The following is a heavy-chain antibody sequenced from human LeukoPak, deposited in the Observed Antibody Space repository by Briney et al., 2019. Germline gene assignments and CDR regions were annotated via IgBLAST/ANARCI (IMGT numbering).Heavy chain of an antibody. D-gene: IGHD3-3*01. CDR3: ARCTDFWSGYTLFDY. J-gene: IGHJ4*02. Sequence: GGSLRLSCAASGFTFSSYEMNWVRQAPGKGPEWVSYISSSSSTIYYADSVKGRFTISRDNAKNSLYLQMNSLRAEDTAVYYCARCTDFWSGYTLFDYWGQGTLVTVSS. CDR2: ISSSSSTI. CDR1: GFTFSSYE. V-gene: IGHV3-48*01.